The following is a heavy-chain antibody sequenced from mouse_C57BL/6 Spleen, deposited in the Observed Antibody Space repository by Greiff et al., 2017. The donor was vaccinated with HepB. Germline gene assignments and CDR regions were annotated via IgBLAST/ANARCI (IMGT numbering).Heavy chain of an antibody. CDR1: GYTFTDYE. J-gene: IGHJ1*03. CDR3: TREGGYSNYEDFDV. Sequence: VQLQQSGAELVRPGASVTLSCKASGYTFTDYEMHWVKQTPVHGLEWIGAIDPETGGTAYNQKFKGKAILTADKSSSTAYMELRSLTSEDSAVYYCTREGGYSNYEDFDVWGTGTTVTVSS. V-gene: IGHV1-15*01. CDR2: IDPETGGT. D-gene: IGHD2-5*01.